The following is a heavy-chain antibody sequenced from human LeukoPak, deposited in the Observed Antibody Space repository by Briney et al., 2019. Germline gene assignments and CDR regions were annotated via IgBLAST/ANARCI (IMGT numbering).Heavy chain of an antibody. J-gene: IGHJ4*02. CDR2: ISGRGDKT. V-gene: IGHV3-23*01. CDR3: ARDITMVRGVLPGY. Sequence: GGSLRLSCAASGFTFSSYVMNWVRQAPGKGVEWVSVISGRGDKTYYADSVKGRFTVTRDNSKNTLYLQMNSLRAEDTAVYYCARDITMVRGVLPGYWGQGTLVTVSS. CDR1: GFTFSSYV. D-gene: IGHD3-10*01.